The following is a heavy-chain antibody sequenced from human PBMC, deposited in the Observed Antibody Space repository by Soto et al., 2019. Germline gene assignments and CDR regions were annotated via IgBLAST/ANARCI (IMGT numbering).Heavy chain of an antibody. Sequence: QVHLQQWGAGLLKPSETLSLTCAVYGVFFTGYYWSWIRQPPGKGLEWIGEINHSGSTNYNPSVKSRVTISVDTYKKQFSLKLSSVTAADTAVYYCATSYYNFWSGYYLAYFDYWGQGTLVTVSS. J-gene: IGHJ4*02. V-gene: IGHV4-34*01. CDR1: GVFFTGYY. D-gene: IGHD3-3*01. CDR2: INHSGST. CDR3: ATSYYNFWSGYYLAYFDY.